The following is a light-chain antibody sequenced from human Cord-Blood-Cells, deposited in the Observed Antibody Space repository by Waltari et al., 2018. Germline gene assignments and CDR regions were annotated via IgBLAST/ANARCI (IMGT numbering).Light chain of an antibody. V-gene: IGKV3-15*01. Sequence: EIVMTQSPASLSVSPGERATLSCRASQSVSSNLAWYKQKPGQAPRLLIYGASTRATGIPARFRGSGSGTEFTLTISSLQSEDFAVYYCQQYNNWPPLTFGGGTKVEIK. CDR3: QQYNNWPPLT. CDR1: QSVSSN. CDR2: GAS. J-gene: IGKJ4*01.